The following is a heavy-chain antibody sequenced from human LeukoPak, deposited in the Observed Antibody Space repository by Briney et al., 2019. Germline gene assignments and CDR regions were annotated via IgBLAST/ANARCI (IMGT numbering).Heavy chain of an antibody. Sequence: ASVKVSCKASGYTFTTYGISWVRQAPGQGLEWMGWINAYNGNTNYAQKLQGRVTMTTDTSTSTAYMELRSLRSNDTAVYFCARLRGYSGYDYPNYFDYWGQGTLVTVSS. V-gene: IGHV1-18*04. CDR2: INAYNGNT. CDR1: GYTFTTYG. D-gene: IGHD5-12*01. CDR3: ARLRGYSGYDYPNYFDY. J-gene: IGHJ4*02.